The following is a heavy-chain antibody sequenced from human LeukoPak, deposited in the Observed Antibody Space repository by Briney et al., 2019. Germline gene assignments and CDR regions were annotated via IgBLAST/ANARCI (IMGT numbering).Heavy chain of an antibody. Sequence: ASVKVSCKASGYTFTGYYMHWVRQAPGQGLEWMGWINPNSGGTNYAQKFQGRVTMTRDTSISTAYMELSRLRSDDTAVYYCARGGGSYRQIPVSWFDPWGQGTLVTVSS. CDR2: INPNSGGT. V-gene: IGHV1-2*02. CDR1: GYTFTGYY. J-gene: IGHJ5*02. CDR3: ARGGGSYRQIPVSWFDP. D-gene: IGHD2-15*01.